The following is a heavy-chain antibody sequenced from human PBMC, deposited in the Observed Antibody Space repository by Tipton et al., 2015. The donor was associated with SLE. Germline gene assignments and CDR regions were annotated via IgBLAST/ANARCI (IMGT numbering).Heavy chain of an antibody. CDR2: INDSGST. CDR3: ARQGRDDAFDI. J-gene: IGHJ3*02. Sequence: GLVKPSETLSLTCAVYSGSFSGYYWSWVRQPPGKGLEWIGEINDSGSTNYNPSLKSRVTMSVDMSKSQFSLNLRSVTAADTAVYYCARQGRDDAFDIWGQGTMVTVSS. V-gene: IGHV4-34*01. D-gene: IGHD5-24*01. CDR1: SGSFSGYY.